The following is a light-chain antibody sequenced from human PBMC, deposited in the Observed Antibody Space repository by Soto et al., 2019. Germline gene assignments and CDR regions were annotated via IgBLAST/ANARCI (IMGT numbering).Light chain of an antibody. CDR3: SSYTTSDTYV. CDR2: DVS. CDR1: SSDVGAYNY. J-gene: IGLJ1*01. V-gene: IGLV2-14*01. Sequence: QSLLTQPASVSGSPGQSIAISCPGNSSDVGAYNYVSWYQQHPGKAPKLMIYDVSNRPSGVSDRFSGSKSGNTASLTISGLQAEDEADYYCSSYTTSDTYVFGSGTKVTVL.